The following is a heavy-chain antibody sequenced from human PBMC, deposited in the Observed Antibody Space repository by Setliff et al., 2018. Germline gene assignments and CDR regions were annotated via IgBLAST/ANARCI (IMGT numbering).Heavy chain of an antibody. J-gene: IGHJ4*02. CDR3: AKFVGYTYGYDY. CDR2: INQDGSGK. Sequence: GGSLRLSCAASGFAFSSFWMAWVRQSPGRGLEWVANINQDGSGKYYVDSVKGRFTISRDNAKNSLSLQMNGLRAEDTALYYCAKFVGYTYGYDYWGRGTLVTVSS. V-gene: IGHV3-7*01. D-gene: IGHD5-18*01. CDR1: GFAFSSFW.